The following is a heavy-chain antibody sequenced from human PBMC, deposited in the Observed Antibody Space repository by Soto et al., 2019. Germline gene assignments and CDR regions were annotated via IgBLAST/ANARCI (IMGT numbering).Heavy chain of an antibody. J-gene: IGHJ6*01. D-gene: IGHD3-22*01. CDR2: LSAPGVTT. V-gene: IGHV3-23*01. CDR3: ATDTTYYYDTRGHSDAMDV. CDR1: GFVFSSYA. Sequence: PGGSLRLSCAASGFVFSSYAMTLVRQSPGKGLEWVSTLSAPGVTTYYADSVQGRFTISRDNSKNTLYLLMDSLRAEDTAIYYCATDTTYYYDTRGHSDAMDVWGQGPTIAVSS.